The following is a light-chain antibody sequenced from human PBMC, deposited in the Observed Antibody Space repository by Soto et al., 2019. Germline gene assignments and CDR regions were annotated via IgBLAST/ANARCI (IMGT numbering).Light chain of an antibody. CDR3: GTWDSSLTIGVI. CDR2: GVY. Sequence: QSALTQPASVSGSPGQSITISCTGTGGDIGAYNYVSWYQQHPGKAPKLIIYGVYHRPSGVSTRFSASKSAYTASLTISGLQAEDEADYYCGTWDSSLTIGVIFGGGTKLTVL. J-gene: IGLJ2*01. V-gene: IGLV2-14*01. CDR1: GGDIGAYNY.